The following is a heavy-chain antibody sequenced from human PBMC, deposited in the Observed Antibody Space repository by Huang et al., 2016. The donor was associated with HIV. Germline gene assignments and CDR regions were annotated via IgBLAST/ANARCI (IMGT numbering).Heavy chain of an antibody. CDR2: IIPRVGTR. J-gene: IGHJ3*01. CDR1: GGSFNNFG. V-gene: IGHV1-69*13. CDR3: AKRGGAWGSPYAFDL. D-gene: IGHD3-16*01. Sequence: QVQLVQSGAEVRKTGSSVKVSCRASGGSFNNFGINWVRQAPGQGLEWMGGIIPRVGTRNDAQRFKDRVTITADETTGVVHLEVTSLRSDDTAVYFCAKRGGAWGSPYAFDLWGPGTMVTVSS.